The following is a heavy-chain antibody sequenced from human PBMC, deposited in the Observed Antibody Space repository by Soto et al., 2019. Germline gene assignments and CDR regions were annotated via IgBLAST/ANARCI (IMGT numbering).Heavy chain of an antibody. D-gene: IGHD5-18*01. Sequence: SVKVSCKASGGTFSSYAISWVRQAPGQGLEWMGGIIPIFGTANYAQKFQGRVTITADESTSTAYMEPSSLRSEDTAVYYCARKVRTATGGMDVWGQGTTVTVSS. V-gene: IGHV1-69*13. CDR2: IIPIFGTA. J-gene: IGHJ6*02. CDR3: ARKVRTATGGMDV. CDR1: GGTFSSYA.